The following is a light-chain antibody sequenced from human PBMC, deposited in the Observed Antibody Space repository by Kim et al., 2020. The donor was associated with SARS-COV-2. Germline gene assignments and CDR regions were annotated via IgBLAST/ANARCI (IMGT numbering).Light chain of an antibody. Sequence: SPGERATLSCRASQSIRSNSVASYQQRPGQAPRLLIYGTSNIASGISDRCSGSGSGTDFTLTISRLEPDDFAVYYCQQYSGSPLTFGGGTKVDIK. CDR2: GTS. CDR1: QSIRSNS. J-gene: IGKJ4*01. V-gene: IGKV3-20*01. CDR3: QQYSGSPLT.